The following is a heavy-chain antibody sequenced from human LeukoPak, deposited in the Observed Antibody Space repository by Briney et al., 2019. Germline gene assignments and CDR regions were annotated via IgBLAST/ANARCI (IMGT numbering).Heavy chain of an antibody. CDR1: GGSISSYY. CDR2: IYYSGST. CDR3: ARVPVREYYYYYGMDV. Sequence: SETLSLTCTVSGGSISSYYWSWIRQPPGKGLEWIGYIYYSGSTNYNPSLKSRVTISVDTSKNQFSLKLSSVTAADTAVYYCARVPVREYYYYYGMDVWGQGTTVTVSS. D-gene: IGHD3-10*01. J-gene: IGHJ6*02. V-gene: IGHV4-59*01.